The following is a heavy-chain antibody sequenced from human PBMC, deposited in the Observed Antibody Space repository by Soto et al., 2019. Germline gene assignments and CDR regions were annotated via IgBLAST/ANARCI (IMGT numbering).Heavy chain of an antibody. CDR1: GYTFTSYG. CDR3: ARWSMITFGGVIVEGYYFDY. J-gene: IGHJ4*02. V-gene: IGHV1-18*01. CDR2: ISAYNGNT. D-gene: IGHD3-16*02. Sequence: QVQLVQSGAEVKKPGASVKVSCKASGYTFTSYGISWVRQAPGQGLEWMGWISAYNGNTNYAQKLQGRVTMTTDTSTSTAYMELRSLRSDDTAVYYCARWSMITFGGVIVEGYYFDYWGQATLVTVSS.